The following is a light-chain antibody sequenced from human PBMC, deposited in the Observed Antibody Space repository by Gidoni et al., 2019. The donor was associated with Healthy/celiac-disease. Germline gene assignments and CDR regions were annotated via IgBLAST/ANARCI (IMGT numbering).Light chain of an antibody. CDR1: SSDVGGYNY. Sequence: QSALTQPAPVSASPGQSTTISCTGTSSDVGGYNYVSWYQQHPGKAPKLMIYDVSNRPSGVSNRFSGSKSGNSASLTISGLQAEDEADYYCSSYTSSSSYVFGTWTKVTVL. CDR2: DVS. CDR3: SSYTSSSSYV. J-gene: IGLJ1*01. V-gene: IGLV2-14*01.